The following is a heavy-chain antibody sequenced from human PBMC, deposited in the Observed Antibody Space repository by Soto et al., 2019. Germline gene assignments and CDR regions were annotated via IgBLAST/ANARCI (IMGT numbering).Heavy chain of an antibody. V-gene: IGHV4-39*01. Sequence: QLQLQESGPGLVKPSETLSLTCTVSGGSISSSSYYWGWIRQPPGKGLEWIGSIYYSGSTYYNPSLKSRVTISVDTPKNQFSLKLSSATAADTAVYYCARLLRHNYYGMDVWGQGTTVTVSS. CDR2: IYYSGST. J-gene: IGHJ6*02. CDR3: ARLLRHNYYGMDV. D-gene: IGHD5-12*01. CDR1: GGSISSSSYY.